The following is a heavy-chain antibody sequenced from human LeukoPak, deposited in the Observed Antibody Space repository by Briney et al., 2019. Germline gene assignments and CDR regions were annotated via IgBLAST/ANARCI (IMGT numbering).Heavy chain of an antibody. J-gene: IGHJ4*02. D-gene: IGHD5-24*01. CDR3: ARGGEGYNSYLDF. CDR2: ISYSSTFI. CDR1: GFNFITFS. Sequence: GGSLRLSCEGSGFNFITFSLNWVRQAPGKGLEWVASISYSSTFIDYADSVKGRFTISRDNIQNSVYLQMNSLRDDDTAAYFCARGGEGYNSYLDFWGQGTLLTVSS. V-gene: IGHV3-21*06.